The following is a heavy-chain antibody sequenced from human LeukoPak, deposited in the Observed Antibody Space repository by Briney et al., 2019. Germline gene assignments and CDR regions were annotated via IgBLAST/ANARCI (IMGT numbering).Heavy chain of an antibody. Sequence: GGSLRLSCAASGFSFSAYEMDWVRQAPGKGLEWVANINSGGGRTLYADGVRGRFTISRDDAKNSLYLQMNSLRAEDTAVYYCARTPPTIFGVVKVEGGTNWFDPWGQGTLVTVSS. J-gene: IGHJ5*02. V-gene: IGHV3-48*03. D-gene: IGHD3-3*01. CDR2: INSGGGRT. CDR3: ARTPPTIFGVVKVEGGTNWFDP. CDR1: GFSFSAYE.